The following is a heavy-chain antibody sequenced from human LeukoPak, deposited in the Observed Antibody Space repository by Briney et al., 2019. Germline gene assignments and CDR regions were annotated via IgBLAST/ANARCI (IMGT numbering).Heavy chain of an antibody. CDR1: GGSFSGYY. J-gene: IGHJ4*02. V-gene: IGHV4-34*01. CDR2: INHSGST. Sequence: SETLSLTCAVYGGSFSGYYWSWIRQPPGKGLEWTGEINHSGSTNYNPSLKSRVTISVDTSKNQFSLKLSSVTAADTAVYYCARGWHSSSFFDYWGQGTLVTVSS. D-gene: IGHD6-6*01. CDR3: ARGWHSSSFFDY.